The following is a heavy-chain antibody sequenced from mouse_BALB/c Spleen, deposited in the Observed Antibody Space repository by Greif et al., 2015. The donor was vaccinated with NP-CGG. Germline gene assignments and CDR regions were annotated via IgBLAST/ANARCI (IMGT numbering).Heavy chain of an antibody. CDR3: ARDSRYFDV. CDR1: GYTFTDYY. V-gene: IGHV1-77*01. Sequence: VQLQQSGAELARPGASVKLSCKASGYTFTDYYINWVKQRTGQGLEWIGEIYPGSGNTYYNEKFKGKATLTADKSSSTASIQLSSLTSEDSAVYFCARDSRYFDVWGAGTTVPVSS. CDR2: IYPGSGNT. J-gene: IGHJ1*01.